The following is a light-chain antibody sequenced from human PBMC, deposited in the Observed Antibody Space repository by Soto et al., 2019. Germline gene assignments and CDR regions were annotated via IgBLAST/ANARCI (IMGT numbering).Light chain of an antibody. CDR3: QQSYSTPRT. J-gene: IGKJ1*01. CDR2: GAS. CDR1: QSISSY. Sequence: DIQMTQSPSSLSASVGDRVTITCRASQSISSYLNWYQQKPGKAPKFLIYGASSLQSGAPSRFSGSGSGTDFTLTISSLQPEDFATYYCQQSYSTPRTFGQGTKVEIK. V-gene: IGKV1-39*01.